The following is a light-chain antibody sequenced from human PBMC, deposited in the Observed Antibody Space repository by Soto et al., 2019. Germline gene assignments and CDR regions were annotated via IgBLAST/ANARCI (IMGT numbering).Light chain of an antibody. J-gene: IGLJ2*01. CDR1: SSDVGDYDF. CDR3: SSFTSTSTLVV. CDR2: EVS. V-gene: IGLV2-14*01. Sequence: QSVLTQPASVSGSPGQSITISCTGSSSDVGDYDFVSWYQQHPGKAPKLIIYEVSDRPSGVSNRFSGSKSANTASLTISGLQAEDDAHYYCSSFTSTSTLVVFGGGTKVTVL.